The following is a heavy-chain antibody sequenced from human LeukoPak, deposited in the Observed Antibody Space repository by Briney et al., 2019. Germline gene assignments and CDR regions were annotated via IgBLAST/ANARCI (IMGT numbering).Heavy chain of an antibody. CDR3: AREQVNYYDSSGYPPIYWYFDL. Sequence: GASVKVSCKASGYTFTSYYMHWVRQAPGQGLAWMGIINPSGGSTSYAQKFQGRVTMTRDTSTSTVYMELSSLRSEDTAVYYCAREQVNYYDSSGYPPIYWYFDLWGRGTLVTVSS. J-gene: IGHJ2*01. D-gene: IGHD3-22*01. V-gene: IGHV1-46*01. CDR1: GYTFTSYY. CDR2: INPSGGST.